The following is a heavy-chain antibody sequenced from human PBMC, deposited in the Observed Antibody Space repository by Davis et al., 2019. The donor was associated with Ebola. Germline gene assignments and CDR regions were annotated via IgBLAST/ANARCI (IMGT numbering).Heavy chain of an antibody. Sequence: SVKVSCKASGGTFSNYAISWVRQAPGQGLEWMGGIIPMYGTTDYALKFQGRVTITADESPRTAYMELSSLRFEDTAVYYCAREGRYCSGSTCYLPPMFEDYWGQGTLVTVSS. CDR3: AREGRYCSGSTCYLPPMFEDY. V-gene: IGHV1-69*13. CDR1: GGTFSNYA. CDR2: IIPMYGTT. D-gene: IGHD2-2*01. J-gene: IGHJ4*02.